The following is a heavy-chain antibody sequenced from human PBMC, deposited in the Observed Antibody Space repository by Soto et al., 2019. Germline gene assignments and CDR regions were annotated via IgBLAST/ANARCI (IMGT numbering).Heavy chain of an antibody. D-gene: IGHD1-7*01. CDR2: IYYSGST. CDR3: AKLKLANYYYYYGMDV. J-gene: IGHJ6*02. CDR1: GASISSYY. V-gene: IGHV4-59*01. Sequence: SETLSLTCTVSGASISSYYWSWIRQPPGKGLEWIGYIYYSGSTNYNPSLKSRVTISVDTSKNQFSLKLSSVTAADTAVYYCAKLKLANYYYYYGMDVWGQGTTVTVSS.